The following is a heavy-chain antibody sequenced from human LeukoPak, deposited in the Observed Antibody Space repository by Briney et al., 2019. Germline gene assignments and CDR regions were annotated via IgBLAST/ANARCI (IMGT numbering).Heavy chain of an antibody. Sequence: GGSLRLSCAASGFTFSSYGMHWVRQAPGEGLEWVAFIRYDGSNKYYSDSVKGRITISRDNSKNTLYLQMNSLRAEDTAVYYCARELSAYCGGDCYSANGDAFAFWGQGTMVSVSS. CDR2: IRYDGSNK. D-gene: IGHD2-21*02. J-gene: IGHJ3*01. CDR1: GFTFSSYG. V-gene: IGHV3-30*02. CDR3: ARELSAYCGGDCYSANGDAFAF.